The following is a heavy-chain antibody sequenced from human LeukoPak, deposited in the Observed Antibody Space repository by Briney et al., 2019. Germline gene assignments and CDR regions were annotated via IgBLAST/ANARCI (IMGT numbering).Heavy chain of an antibody. CDR2: IFYSGNS. J-gene: IGHJ4*02. CDR1: GAFTSRYY. D-gene: IGHD6-25*01. Sequence: PSETLSLTCSVSGAFTSRYYWSWVRQPLGQGLEWIGNIFYSGNSKYNPSLTSRISMPVDTSKTQFSLELTSLTAADTAVYYCTRIDPLGFFDQWGPGTLVTVSS. CDR3: TRIDPLGFFDQ. V-gene: IGHV4-59*12.